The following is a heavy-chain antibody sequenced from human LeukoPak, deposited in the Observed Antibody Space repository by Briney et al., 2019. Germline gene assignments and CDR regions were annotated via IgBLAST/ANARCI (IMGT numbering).Heavy chain of an antibody. D-gene: IGHD5-12*01. J-gene: IGHJ4*02. Sequence: KPGASVKVSCKVSGYTLTELSMHWVRQAPGKGLEWMGGFDPEDGETIYAQKFQGRVTMTEHTSTDTAYMELSSLRSEDTAVYYCATGKRLRLFDYWGQGTLVTVSS. CDR1: GYTLTELS. CDR3: ATGKRLRLFDY. V-gene: IGHV1-24*01. CDR2: FDPEDGET.